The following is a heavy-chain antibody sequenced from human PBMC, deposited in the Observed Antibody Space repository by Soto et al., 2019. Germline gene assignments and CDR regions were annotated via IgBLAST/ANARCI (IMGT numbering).Heavy chain of an antibody. CDR3: AKEGHSSWVRNRRFDPFDY. CDR2: ISAYNGNT. CDR1: GYTFTSYG. Sequence: GASMKVSCKASGYTFTSYGISWVRQAPGQGLEWMGWISAYNGNTNYAQKLQGRVTMTTYTSTSTAYMELRSLRSDDTAVYYCAKEGHSSWVRNRRFDPFDYWGQGTLVTVSS. V-gene: IGHV1-18*01. J-gene: IGHJ4*02. D-gene: IGHD6-13*01.